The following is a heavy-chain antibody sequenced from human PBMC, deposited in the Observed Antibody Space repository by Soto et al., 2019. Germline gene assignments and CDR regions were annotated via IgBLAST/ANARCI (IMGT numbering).Heavy chain of an antibody. CDR3: ARHSSSSELVYYGMDV. CDR1: GVSISSGGYY. D-gene: IGHD6-6*01. J-gene: IGHJ6*02. Sequence: TLSLTCTFSGVSISSGGYYWSWIRQHPGKGLEWIGYIYYSGSTYYNPSLKSRVTISVDTSKNQFSLKLSSVTAADTAVYYCARHSSSSELVYYGMDVWGQGTTVTVSS. V-gene: IGHV4-31*03. CDR2: IYYSGST.